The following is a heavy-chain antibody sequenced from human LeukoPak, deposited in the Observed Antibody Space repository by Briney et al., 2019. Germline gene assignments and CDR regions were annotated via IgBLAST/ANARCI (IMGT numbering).Heavy chain of an antibody. J-gene: IGHJ4*02. CDR3: ARANSDYDFWSGYYFDY. CDR1: GGSISSSNW. CDR2: IYHSGST. D-gene: IGHD3-3*01. Sequence: SETLSLTCAVSGGSISSSNWWSWVRQPPGKGLEWIGEIYHSGSTNYNSSLKSRVTISVDKSKNQFSLKLSSVTAADTAVYYCARANSDYDFWSGYYFDYWGQGTLVTVSS. V-gene: IGHV4-4*02.